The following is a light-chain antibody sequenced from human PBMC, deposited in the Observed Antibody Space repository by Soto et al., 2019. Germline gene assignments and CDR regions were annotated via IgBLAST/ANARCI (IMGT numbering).Light chain of an antibody. Sequence: QSALTQPPSASGSPGHSVAGSCTGTSSDVGGYNYVSWYQQHPGKAPKLIISEVTKRPSGVPDRFSGSKSGNTASLTVSGLQADDEADYFCSSYAGNNNLIFGGATKLTVL. CDR2: EVT. V-gene: IGLV2-8*01. CDR3: SSYAGNNNLI. J-gene: IGLJ2*01. CDR1: SSDVGGYNY.